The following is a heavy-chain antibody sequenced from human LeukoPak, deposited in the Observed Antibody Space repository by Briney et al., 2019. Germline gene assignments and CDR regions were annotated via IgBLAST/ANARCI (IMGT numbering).Heavy chain of an antibody. CDR1: GYSISSGYF. J-gene: IGHJ4*02. D-gene: IGHD3-10*01. Sequence: SETLSLTCAVSGYSISSGYFWGWIRQPPGKGLEWIGSIFHGGRTYYNPSLKSRVTISLDTSKNQFSLNLTSVTAADTAVYYCHMVRGGGYFDYWGQGTLVTVSS. CDR2: IFHGGRT. CDR3: HMVRGGGYFDY. V-gene: IGHV4-38-2*01.